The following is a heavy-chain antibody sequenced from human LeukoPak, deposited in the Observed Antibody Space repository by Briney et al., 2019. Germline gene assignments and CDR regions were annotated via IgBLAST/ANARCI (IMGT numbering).Heavy chain of an antibody. D-gene: IGHD2-2*01. CDR1: GYTFTAYY. V-gene: IGHV1-2*02. J-gene: IGHJ6*02. CDR3: ARDSIVVVPAAIYYYYGMDV. Sequence: ASVKVSCKASGYTFTAYYMHWVRQAPGQGLEWMGWINPNSGGTNYAQKFQGRVTMTRDTSISTAYMELSRLRSDDTAVYYCARDSIVVVPAAIYYYYGMDVWGQGTTVTVSS. CDR2: INPNSGGT.